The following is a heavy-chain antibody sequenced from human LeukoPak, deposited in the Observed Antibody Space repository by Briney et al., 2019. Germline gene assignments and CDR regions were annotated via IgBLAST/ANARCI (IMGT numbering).Heavy chain of an antibody. CDR2: ISYDGSNK. Sequence: GGSLRLSCVASGFTFSRYGMHWVRQAPGKGLEWVAVISYDGSNKYYADSVKGRFTISRDNSKNTLYLQMNSLRAEDTAVYYCARNGDYGGGIDYWGQGTLVTVSS. V-gene: IGHV3-30*03. J-gene: IGHJ4*02. CDR1: GFTFSRYG. CDR3: ARNGDYGGGIDY. D-gene: IGHD4-17*01.